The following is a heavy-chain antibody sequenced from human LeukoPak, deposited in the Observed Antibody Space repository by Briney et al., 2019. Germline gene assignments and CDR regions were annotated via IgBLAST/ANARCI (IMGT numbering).Heavy chain of an antibody. Sequence: GGSLRLSCEASGFIFNNYDMHWVRQAPGKGLEWVAFIRYDGSNKYYADSVKGRFTISRDNSKNTLYLQMNSLRAEDTAVYYCAKAGSGYDSLYYYYMDVWGKGTTVTISS. CDR3: AKAGSGYDSLYYYYMDV. CDR2: IRYDGSNK. CDR1: GFIFNNYD. V-gene: IGHV3-30*02. D-gene: IGHD5-12*01. J-gene: IGHJ6*03.